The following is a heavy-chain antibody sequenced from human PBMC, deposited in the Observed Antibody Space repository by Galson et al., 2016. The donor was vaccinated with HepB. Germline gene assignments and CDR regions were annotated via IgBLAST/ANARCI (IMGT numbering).Heavy chain of an antibody. J-gene: IGHJ4*02. CDR3: VRAFHDTSGHYWANLDY. Sequence: SLRLSCAASGFTFNSYTMNWVRQAPGKGLEWVSSISISSSYIYYADSVKGRFTISRDNAKNSLYLQMNSLRAEDTAVYYCVRAFHDTSGHYWANLDYWGQGTLVTVSS. D-gene: IGHD3-22*01. CDR2: ISISSSYI. CDR1: GFTFNSYT. V-gene: IGHV3-21*01.